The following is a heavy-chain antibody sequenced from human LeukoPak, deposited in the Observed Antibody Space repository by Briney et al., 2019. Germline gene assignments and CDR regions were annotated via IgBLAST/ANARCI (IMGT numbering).Heavy chain of an antibody. V-gene: IGHV1-46*01. CDR3: ARVDGGYPDGY. CDR2: INPSGGST. D-gene: IGHD5-12*01. CDR1: GDSFTSYY. J-gene: IGHJ4*02. Sequence: GASVKVSCKASGDSFTSYYMHWVRQAPGQGLEWMGIINPSGGSTSYAQKFQGRVTMTRNTSISTAYMELSSLRSEDTAVYYCARVDGGYPDGYWGQGTLVTVSS.